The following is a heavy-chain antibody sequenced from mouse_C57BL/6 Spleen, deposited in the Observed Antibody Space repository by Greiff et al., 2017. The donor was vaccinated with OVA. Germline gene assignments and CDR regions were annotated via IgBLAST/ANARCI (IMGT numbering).Heavy chain of an antibody. D-gene: IGHD2-3*01. J-gene: IGHJ2*01. CDR3: ARGFDGYYRDY. V-gene: IGHV3-6*01. CDR2: ISYDGSN. Sequence: EVQLVESGPGLVKPSQSLSLTCSVTGYSITSGYYWNWIRQFPGNKLEWMGYISYDGSNNYNPSLKNRISITRDTSKNQFFLKLNSVTTEDTATYYCARGFDGYYRDYWGQGTTLTVAS. CDR1: GYSITSGYY.